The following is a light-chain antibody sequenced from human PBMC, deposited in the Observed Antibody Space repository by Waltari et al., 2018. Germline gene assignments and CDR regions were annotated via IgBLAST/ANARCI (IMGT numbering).Light chain of an antibody. V-gene: IGKV3-20*01. CDR2: GAS. CDR3: QQYSSLPLT. Sequence: IVLTQSPRTLSLSPGERATRSCRASQSVSSSSLAWYQQKPGQATRLIIHGASSRATGIPDRFSGSGSGTDFSLTISRLEPEDFAVYYCQQYSSLPLTFGPGTKVDLK. CDR1: QSVSSSS. J-gene: IGKJ3*01.